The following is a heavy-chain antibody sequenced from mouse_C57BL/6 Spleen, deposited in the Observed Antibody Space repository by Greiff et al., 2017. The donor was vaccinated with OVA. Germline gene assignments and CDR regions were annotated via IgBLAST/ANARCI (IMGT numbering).Heavy chain of an antibody. CDR2: ISSGSSTI. Sequence: EVQLQESGGGLVKPGGSLKLSCAASGFTFSDYGMHWVRQAPEKGLEWVAYISSGSSTIYYADTVKGRFPLSRNNAKNTLFLKMTRLRYEDTAMYYCARERRYWYFEVWGTGTTVTVSS. V-gene: IGHV5-17*01. CDR1: GFTFSDYG. J-gene: IGHJ1*03. CDR3: ARERRYWYFEV.